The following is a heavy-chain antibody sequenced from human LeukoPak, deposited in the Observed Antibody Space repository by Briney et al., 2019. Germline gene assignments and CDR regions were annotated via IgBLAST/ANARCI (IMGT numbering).Heavy chain of an antibody. CDR2: IYHSGST. CDR3: GGVRRKLLAAQNAFDI. Sequence: GSLRLSCAASGFTFSSYGMTWIRQPPGKGLEWMGSIYHSGSTYYYPSLKSRVTILVDTTENQLSLKLMSVLAADTAVYYCGGVRRKLLAAQNAFDIWGQGTMVTVSS. J-gene: IGHJ3*02. D-gene: IGHD2-15*01. CDR1: GFTFSSYG. V-gene: IGHV4-38-2*01.